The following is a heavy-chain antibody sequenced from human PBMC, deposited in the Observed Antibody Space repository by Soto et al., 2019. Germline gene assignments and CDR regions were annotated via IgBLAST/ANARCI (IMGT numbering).Heavy chain of an antibody. D-gene: IGHD4-17*01. CDR3: VTWSLHPPYWYCEL. Sequence: QVQLVQSGAEVKKPGASVKVSCKVSGYTLTDLSMPWVRQAPGKGLEWMGGFDPEDGETIYAQKFQGRVTMTEDTSTDTAYIELSSLRAEDTAVYYCVTWSLHPPYWYCELWGRGTLVTVSS. CDR1: GYTLTDLS. J-gene: IGHJ2*01. CDR2: FDPEDGET. V-gene: IGHV1-24*01.